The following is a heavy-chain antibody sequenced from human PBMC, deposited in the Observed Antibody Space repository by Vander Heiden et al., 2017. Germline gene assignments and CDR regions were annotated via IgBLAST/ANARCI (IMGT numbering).Heavy chain of an antibody. Sequence: QVQLVQSGAEVKKPGASVKVSCKASGYTFTGYYMHWVRQAPGQGLEWMGWINPNSGGTNYAQKFQGRVTMTRDTSIRTAYMELSRLRSDDTAVYYCARTTVSYNWKEFADYWGQGTLVTVSS. CDR1: GYTFTGYY. J-gene: IGHJ4*02. V-gene: IGHV1-2*02. CDR3: ARTTVSYNWKEFADY. D-gene: IGHD1-20*01. CDR2: INPNSGGT.